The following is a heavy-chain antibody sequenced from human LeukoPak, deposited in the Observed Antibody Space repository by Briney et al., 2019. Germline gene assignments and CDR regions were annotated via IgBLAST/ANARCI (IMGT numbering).Heavy chain of an antibody. D-gene: IGHD3-22*01. J-gene: IGHJ1*01. V-gene: IGHV4-4*09. CDR3: ASPRGDDSGGYYTWYFHH. Sequence: SETLSLTCTVSGGSISSYYWGWIRQPPGKGLEWIGSGSTYYNPSLKSRVTISVDTSKNQFSLKLSSVTAADTAVYFCASPRGDDSGGYYTWYFHHWGQGILVTVSS. CDR1: GGSISSYY. CDR2: GST.